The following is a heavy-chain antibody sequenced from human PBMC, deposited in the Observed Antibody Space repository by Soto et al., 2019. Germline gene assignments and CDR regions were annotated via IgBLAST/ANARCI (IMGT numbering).Heavy chain of an antibody. CDR3: ARDRHYDFWSGYYGYYYGMDV. CDR2: ISSSGSTI. CDR1: GFTFSSYE. V-gene: IGHV3-48*03. Sequence: EVQLVESGGGLVQPGGSLRLSCAASGFTFSSYEMNWVRQAPGKGLEWVSYISSSGSTIYYADSVKGRFTISRDNAKNSLYLQMNSLRAEDTAVYYCARDRHYDFWSGYYGYYYGMDVWGHGTTVTVSS. J-gene: IGHJ6*02. D-gene: IGHD3-3*01.